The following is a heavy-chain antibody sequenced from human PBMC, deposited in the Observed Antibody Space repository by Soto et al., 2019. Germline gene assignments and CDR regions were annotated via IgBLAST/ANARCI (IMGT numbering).Heavy chain of an antibody. CDR2: MSHSGST. CDR3: ARHMDYNILTGYFD. V-gene: IGHV4-39*01. D-gene: IGHD3-9*01. Sequence: QLQLQESGPALVRPSETLSLNCVVSGGSTSSSIHYWGWIRQPPGKGMECIGSMSHSGSTHYNPALKSRVNRSADKSKNQFSLTLTTVPPADTAVYFCARHMDYNILTGYFDWGQGTLVTVSS. CDR1: GGSTSSSIHY. J-gene: IGHJ4*02.